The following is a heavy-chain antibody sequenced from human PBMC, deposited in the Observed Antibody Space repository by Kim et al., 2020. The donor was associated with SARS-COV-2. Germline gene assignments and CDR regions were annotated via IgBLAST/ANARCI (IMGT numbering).Heavy chain of an antibody. V-gene: IGHV4-39*01. CDR1: GGSISSSSYY. J-gene: IGHJ5*02. CDR2: IYYSGST. Sequence: SETLFLTCTVSGGSISSSSYYWGWIRQPPGKGLEWIGSIYYSGSTYYNPSLKSRVTISVDTSKNQFSLKLSSVTVADTAVYYCARHSLRFLEWANWFDPWGQGTLVTVSS. CDR3: ARHSLRFLEWANWFDP. D-gene: IGHD3-3*01.